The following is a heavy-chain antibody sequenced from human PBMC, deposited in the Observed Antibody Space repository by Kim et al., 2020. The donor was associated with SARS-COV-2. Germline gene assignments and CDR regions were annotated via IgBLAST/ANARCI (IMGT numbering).Heavy chain of an antibody. Sequence: SQTLSLTCAISGDSVSSNSAAWNWIRQSPSRGLEWGRTYYRSKWYNDYAVSVKSRITINPDTSKNQFSLQLNSVTPEDTAVYYCARDGGGSITFGGEMYYFDYWGQGTLVTVSS. CDR2: TYYRSKWYN. CDR1: GDSVSSNSAA. J-gene: IGHJ4*02. CDR3: ARDGGGSITFGGEMYYFDY. V-gene: IGHV6-1*01. D-gene: IGHD3-16*01.